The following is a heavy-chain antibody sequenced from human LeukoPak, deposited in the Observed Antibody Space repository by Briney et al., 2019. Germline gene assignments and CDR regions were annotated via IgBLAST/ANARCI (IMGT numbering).Heavy chain of an antibody. CDR2: INPSGGST. J-gene: IGHJ4*02. CDR1: GYTFSSYY. CDR3: ARGLYDYGNYEGYNCDY. V-gene: IGHV1-46*01. D-gene: IGHD4-11*01. Sequence: ASVKVSCKASGYTFSSYYMHWVRHAPGQGVEWMGIINPSGGSTSYAKTFQGRVTATGDTPTSTFYMQLRSLISEDTALYYCARGLYDYGNYEGYNCDYWGQGTLITVSS.